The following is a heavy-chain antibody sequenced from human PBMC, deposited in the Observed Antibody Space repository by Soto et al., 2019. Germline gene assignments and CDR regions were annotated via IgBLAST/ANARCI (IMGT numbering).Heavy chain of an antibody. D-gene: IGHD3-3*01. J-gene: IGHJ4*02. CDR2: ISGSGGST. V-gene: IGHV3-23*01. Sequence: GGSLRLSCAASGFTFSSYAMSWVRQAPGKGLEWVSAISGSGGSTYYADSVKGRFTISRDNSKNTLYLQMNSLRAEDTAVYYCAKWSEGYVFGEGGNDYWGQGTLVTVSS. CDR3: AKWSEGYVFGEGGNDY. CDR1: GFTFSSYA.